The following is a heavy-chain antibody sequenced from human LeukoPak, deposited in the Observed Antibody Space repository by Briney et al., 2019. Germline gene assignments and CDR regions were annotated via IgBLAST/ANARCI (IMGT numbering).Heavy chain of an antibody. V-gene: IGHV3-53*01. CDR1: GFTVSSNY. J-gene: IGHJ3*02. CDR2: IYSGGST. CDR3: ARPRGPQSHATVAGTGDAFDI. Sequence: GGSLRLSCAASGFTVSSNYMSWVRQAPGKGLEWVSVIYSGGSTYYADFVKGRFTISRDNSKNTLYLQMNSLRAEDTAVYYCARPRGPQSHATVAGTGDAFDIWGQGTMVTVSS. D-gene: IGHD6-19*01.